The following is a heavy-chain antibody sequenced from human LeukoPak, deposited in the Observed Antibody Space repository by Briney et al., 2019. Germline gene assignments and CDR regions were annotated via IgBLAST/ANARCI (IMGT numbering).Heavy chain of an antibody. Sequence: GESLKISCKGSGYSFTSYWIGWVRQMPGKGLEWKGIIYPGDSDTRYSPSFQGQVTISADKSISTAYLQWSSLKASDTATYYCARRYGSGSYYNVKLDAFDIWGQGTMVTVSS. CDR3: ARRYGSGSYYNVKLDAFDI. V-gene: IGHV5-51*01. CDR2: IYPGDSDT. D-gene: IGHD3-10*01. CDR1: GYSFTSYW. J-gene: IGHJ3*02.